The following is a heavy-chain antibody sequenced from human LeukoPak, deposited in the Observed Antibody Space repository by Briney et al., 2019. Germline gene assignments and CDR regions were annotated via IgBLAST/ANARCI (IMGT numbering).Heavy chain of an antibody. CDR3: ARQRGGSIFRRQYYFDY. Sequence: SETLSLTCAVSGGSISSSNWWSWIRQPPGKGLEWIGEINHSGSTNYNPSLKSRVTTSVDTSKNQFSLKLRSVTAADTAVYYCARQRGGSIFRRQYYFDYWGQGTLVTVSS. CDR2: INHSGST. D-gene: IGHD3-3*01. J-gene: IGHJ4*02. CDR1: GGSISSSNW. V-gene: IGHV4-4*02.